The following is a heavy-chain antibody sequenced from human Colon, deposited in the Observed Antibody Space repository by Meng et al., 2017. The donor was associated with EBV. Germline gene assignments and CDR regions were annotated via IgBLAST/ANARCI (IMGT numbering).Heavy chain of an antibody. J-gene: IGHJ4*02. Sequence: EVRLLESGGGLVQPGGSLRLSCAASGFTFSKYAMSWVRQAPGKGLEWVSGISGNGGSTSYAGSVKGRFTISRDNSKNTLCLQMDSLRGEDTAVYYCAKTLYGGIDYWGQGTLVTVSS. D-gene: IGHD1-26*01. CDR1: GFTFSKYA. V-gene: IGHV3-23*01. CDR3: AKTLYGGIDY. CDR2: ISGNGGST.